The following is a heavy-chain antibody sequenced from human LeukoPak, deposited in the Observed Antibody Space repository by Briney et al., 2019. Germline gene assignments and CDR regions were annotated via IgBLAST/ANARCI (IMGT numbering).Heavy chain of an antibody. J-gene: IGHJ4*02. Sequence: GGSLRLSCAASEFTFSSYAMSWVRQAPGKGLEWVSAISGSGGSTYYADSVKGWFTISRDNSKNTLYLQMNSLRVEDTAVYYCARDSSMLRGPLVIYYFDFWGQGTLVTVSS. CDR1: EFTFSSYA. V-gene: IGHV3-23*01. D-gene: IGHD3-10*01. CDR3: ARDSSMLRGPLVIYYFDF. CDR2: ISGSGGST.